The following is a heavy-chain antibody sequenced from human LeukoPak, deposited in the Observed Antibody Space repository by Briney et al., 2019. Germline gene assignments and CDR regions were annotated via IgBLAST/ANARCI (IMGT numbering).Heavy chain of an antibody. CDR3: VKDSKSSGWYVPPNFDY. CDR1: GFTFSDYY. V-gene: IGHV3-64D*09. D-gene: IGHD6-19*01. J-gene: IGHJ4*02. CDR2: VSSNVYST. Sequence: PGGSLRLSCVASGFTFSDYYVYWIRQAPGKGLEYVSSVSSNVYSTHYADSVKGRFAISRDNSKNTLYLQMSSLRTEDTAVYYCVKDSKSSGWYVPPNFDYWGQGTLVTVSS.